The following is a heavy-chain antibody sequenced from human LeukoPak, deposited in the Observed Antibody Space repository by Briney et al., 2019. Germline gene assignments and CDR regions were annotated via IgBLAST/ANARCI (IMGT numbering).Heavy chain of an antibody. CDR3: AKDLASGSYQKMDF. D-gene: IGHD1-26*01. CDR1: GFTFSSYA. Sequence: GGSLRLSCAASGFTFSSYAMSWVRQAPGKGREWVSAISGSTGRTYYADAVDGRFTTSKDNSMNPLFQQMNSLRAEDTAVYYSAKDLASGSYQKMDFWGQGTTVTVSS. CDR2: ISGSTGRT. J-gene: IGHJ6*02. V-gene: IGHV3-23*01.